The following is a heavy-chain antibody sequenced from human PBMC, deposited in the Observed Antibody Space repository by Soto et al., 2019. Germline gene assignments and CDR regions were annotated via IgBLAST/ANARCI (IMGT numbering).Heavy chain of an antibody. CDR2: ITNSGDNT. Sequence: PGGSLILSCAAAGFTFSNYDMRWVRQAPGKGPRWVSGITNSGDNTYYADSVKGRFTISRDNSKNTLYLQMNSLRTEDTAVYYCARLNYYGLGTKTMDVWGQGTTVTVSS. V-gene: IGHV3-23*01. CDR1: GFTFSNYD. CDR3: ARLNYYGLGTKTMDV. J-gene: IGHJ6*02. D-gene: IGHD3-10*01.